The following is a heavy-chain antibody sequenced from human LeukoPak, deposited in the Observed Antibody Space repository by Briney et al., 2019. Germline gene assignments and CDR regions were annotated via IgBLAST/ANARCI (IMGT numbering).Heavy chain of an antibody. V-gene: IGHV3-30*18. CDR2: ISHDGSTK. J-gene: IGHJ6*02. D-gene: IGHD3-10*01. Sequence: PGGSLRLSCAVSGFTFSSYGMNWVRQAPGKGLEWVAVISHDGSTKYYVDSVKGRFTISRDNSKNTLYLQMNSLRAEDTAVYYCAKVPSPYRVRGSYGMDVWGQGTTVTVSS. CDR1: GFTFSSYG. CDR3: AKVPSPYRVRGSYGMDV.